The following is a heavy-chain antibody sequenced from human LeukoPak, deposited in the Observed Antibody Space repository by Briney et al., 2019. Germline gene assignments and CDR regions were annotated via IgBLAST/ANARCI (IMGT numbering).Heavy chain of an antibody. D-gene: IGHD3-22*01. CDR3: AREHYDSSGHFQDY. Sequence: ASVKVSCKASGYTFTGYYMHWVRQAPGQGLEWMGWINPNSGGTNYAQKFQGRVTMTRDTSISTAYMELSRLRSDDTAVYYCAREHYDSSGHFQDYWGQGTLVTVSS. V-gene: IGHV1-2*02. CDR2: INPNSGGT. J-gene: IGHJ4*02. CDR1: GYTFTGYY.